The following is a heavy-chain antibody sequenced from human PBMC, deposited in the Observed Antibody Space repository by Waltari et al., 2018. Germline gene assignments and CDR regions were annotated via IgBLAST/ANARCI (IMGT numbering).Heavy chain of an antibody. CDR2: IKPDGSEK. CDR1: GINFSNYW. CDR3: AINQY. V-gene: IGHV3-7*01. Sequence: EVQLVESGGGLVQPGGSLGLSCVVSGINFSNYWMNWVRQAPGKGLEWVANIKPDGSEKYYVDSVKGRLTISRDNAKNSLFLQMNSLSVDDTGVYYCAINQYWGQGTLVTVSS. J-gene: IGHJ4*02.